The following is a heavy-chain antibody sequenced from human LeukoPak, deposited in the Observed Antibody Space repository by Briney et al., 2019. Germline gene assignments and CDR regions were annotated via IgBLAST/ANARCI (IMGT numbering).Heavy chain of an antibody. CDR3: ARHYCDGDCYSRWYFDL. CDR1: GGSISSYY. D-gene: IGHD2-21*02. J-gene: IGHJ2*01. CDR2: IYYSGRT. V-gene: IGHV4-59*12. Sequence: KPSETLSLTCTVSGGSISSYYWSWIRQPPGKGLEWIGYIYYSGRTNYSPSLKGRVTISVYTSKNQFSLKLSSVTAADTAVYYCARHYCDGDCYSRWYFDLWGRGTLVTVSS.